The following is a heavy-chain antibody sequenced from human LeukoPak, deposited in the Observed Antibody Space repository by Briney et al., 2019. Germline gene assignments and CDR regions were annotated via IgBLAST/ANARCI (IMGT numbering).Heavy chain of an antibody. CDR3: AREQYDSGSSIDY. D-gene: IGHD3-10*01. V-gene: IGHV3-30*03. Sequence: PGRSLRLSCAASGFIFSSYRMHWVRQAPGKGLEWVAVISFDGNNKYHADSVKGRFTISRDNSKNTLYLQMDSLRTEDTAVFYRAREQYDSGSSIDYWGQGTLVTVSS. CDR2: ISFDGNNK. CDR1: GFIFSSYR. J-gene: IGHJ4*02.